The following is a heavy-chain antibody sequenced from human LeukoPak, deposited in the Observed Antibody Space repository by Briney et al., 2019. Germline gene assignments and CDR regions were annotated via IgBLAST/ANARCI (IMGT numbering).Heavy chain of an antibody. CDR3: ARIDVDPIGGNYGMDV. J-gene: IGHJ6*02. CDR1: GVTFSSYW. V-gene: IGHV3-7*01. D-gene: IGHD3-16*01. CDR2: IKQDGSEK. Sequence: PGGSLRLSCAASGVTFSSYWMSWVRQAPGKGLEWVANIKQDGSEKYYVDSVKGRFTISRDNAKNSLYLQMNSLRAEDTAVYYCARIDVDPIGGNYGMDVWGQGTTVTVSS.